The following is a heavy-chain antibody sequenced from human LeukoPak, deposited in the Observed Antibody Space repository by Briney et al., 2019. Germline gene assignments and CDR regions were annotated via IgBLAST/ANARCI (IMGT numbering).Heavy chain of an antibody. CDR2: ISPSGDIT. CDR3: AKDDAWLRFGE. D-gene: IGHD3-10*01. V-gene: IGHV3-23*01. J-gene: IGHJ4*02. CDR1: GFTFSSHG. Sequence: GGTLRLSCAVSGFTFSSHGMSWVRQAPGKGLEWVSGISPSGDITYYADSVKGRFTISRDNSKNTLYLEVISLTAEDTAVYYCAKDDAWLRFGEWSQGTLVTVSS.